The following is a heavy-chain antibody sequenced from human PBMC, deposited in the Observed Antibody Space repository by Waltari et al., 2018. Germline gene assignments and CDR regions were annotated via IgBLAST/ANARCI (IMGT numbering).Heavy chain of an antibody. CDR1: GYTFIGYY. J-gene: IGHJ4*02. V-gene: IGHV1-2*02. D-gene: IGHD2-15*01. Sequence: QVQLVQSGAEVKKPGASVKVSCKASGYTFIGYYMHWVRQAPGQGLEWMGWINPNSGGTNYDQKFQGRVTMTRDTSISTAYMELSRLRSDDTAAYYCARSVRSPVVSPFDYWGQGTLVTVSS. CDR2: INPNSGGT. CDR3: ARSVRSPVVSPFDY.